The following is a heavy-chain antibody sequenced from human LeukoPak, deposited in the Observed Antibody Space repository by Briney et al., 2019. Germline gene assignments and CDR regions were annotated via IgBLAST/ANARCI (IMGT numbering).Heavy chain of an antibody. CDR2: ISGRSSTI. D-gene: IGHD1-26*01. V-gene: IGHV3-48*01. Sequence: GGSLRLSCAASAFTFSDYSMNWVREAPGEGREGISYISGRSSTIYYADSVRGRFTVSRDNAKNSMYLQMNSLRAEDTAVYYCARDRLTSGSYFFDYWGQGTLVTVSS. CDR1: AFTFSDYS. CDR3: ARDRLTSGSYFFDY. J-gene: IGHJ4*02.